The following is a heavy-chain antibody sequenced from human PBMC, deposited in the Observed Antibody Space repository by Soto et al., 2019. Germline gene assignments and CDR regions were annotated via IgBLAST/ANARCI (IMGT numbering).Heavy chain of an antibody. D-gene: IGHD2-21*02. J-gene: IGHJ3*02. Sequence: SETLSLTCTVSGGSISSSSYYWGWIRQPPGKGLEWIGSIYYSGSTYYNPSLKSRVTISVDTSKNQFSLKLSSVTAADTAVYYCASQSGVTEYYCGGDCYSNAFDIWGQGTMVTVSS. CDR3: ASQSGVTEYYCGGDCYSNAFDI. CDR2: IYYSGST. CDR1: GGSISSSSYY. V-gene: IGHV4-39*01.